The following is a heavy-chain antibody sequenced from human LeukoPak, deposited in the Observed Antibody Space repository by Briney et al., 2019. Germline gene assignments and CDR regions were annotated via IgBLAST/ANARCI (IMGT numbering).Heavy chain of an antibody. J-gene: IGHJ4*02. CDR3: ARLTMFRGVLDRFDY. Sequence: GASLKISCQGSGSIFTSYWIGWVRPLPGKGLEWMGIIYPGDSDNKYSPSFQGQVTISADKSISTAYLQWSSLSASDTAMYYCARLTMFRGVLDRFDYGGQGTLVTVS. CDR1: GSIFTSYW. V-gene: IGHV5-51*01. D-gene: IGHD3-10*01. CDR2: IYPGDSDN.